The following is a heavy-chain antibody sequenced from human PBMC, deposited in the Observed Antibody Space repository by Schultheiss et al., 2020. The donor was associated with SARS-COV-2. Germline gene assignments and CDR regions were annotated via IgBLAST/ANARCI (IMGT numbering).Heavy chain of an antibody. D-gene: IGHD1-1*01. CDR1: GGSISSYY. J-gene: IGHJ4*02. V-gene: IGHV4-59*04. CDR3: ARHGRLPRIYVDF. CDR2: IYYGGST. Sequence: SQTLSLTCTVSGGSISSYYRSWIRQPPGKGLEWIGIIYYGGSTFYNPSLKSRVTMSVDTSKNQFSLKLSSVTAADTAVYYCARHGRLPRIYVDFWGQGSLVTVSS.